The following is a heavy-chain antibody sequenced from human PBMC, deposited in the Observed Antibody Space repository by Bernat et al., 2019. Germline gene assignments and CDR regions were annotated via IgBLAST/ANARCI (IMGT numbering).Heavy chain of an antibody. D-gene: IGHD6-19*01. V-gene: IGHV5-51*03. CDR1: GYKFTSYW. Sequence: EVQLVQSGAEMKKPGESLKISCKGSGYKFTSYWIAWVRQMPGKDLECMGIIYPGDSDTRYSPSFQGQVTISADKSTSTGYLQWSSLKASDTAMYWCARYTSAGYYFEYWGQGTLVTVSS. J-gene: IGHJ4*02. CDR3: ARYTSAGYYFEY. CDR2: IYPGDSDT.